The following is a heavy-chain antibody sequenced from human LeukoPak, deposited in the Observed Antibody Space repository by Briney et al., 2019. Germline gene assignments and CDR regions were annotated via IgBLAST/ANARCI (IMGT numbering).Heavy chain of an antibody. CDR2: IYYSGST. J-gene: IGHJ6*02. CDR1: GGSISSYY. Sequence: SETLSLTCTVSGGSISSYYWSWLRQPPGKGLEWIGYIYYSGSTNYNPSLKSRVTISVDTSKNQFSLKLSSVTAADTAVYYCARLPTYDFWSGYLYGMDVWGQGTTVTVSS. D-gene: IGHD3-3*01. V-gene: IGHV4-59*08. CDR3: ARLPTYDFWSGYLYGMDV.